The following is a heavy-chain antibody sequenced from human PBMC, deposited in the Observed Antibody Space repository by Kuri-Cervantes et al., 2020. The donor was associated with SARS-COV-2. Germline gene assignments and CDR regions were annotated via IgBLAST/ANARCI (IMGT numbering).Heavy chain of an antibody. D-gene: IGHD6-13*01. CDR2: ISWNSGSI. J-gene: IGHJ4*02. V-gene: IGHV3-9*01. CDR3: AKDIIAAAGMTIDY. CDR1: GFTFDDYA. Sequence: LSLPCASSGFTFDDYAMHRVRQAPGKGLEWVSGISWNSGSIGYADPVKGRFTISRDNAKNSLYLQMNSLGAEDTALYYCAKDIIAAAGMTIDYWGQGALVTVSS.